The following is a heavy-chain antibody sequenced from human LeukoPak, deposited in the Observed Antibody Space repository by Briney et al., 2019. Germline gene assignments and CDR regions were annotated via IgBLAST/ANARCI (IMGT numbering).Heavy chain of an antibody. CDR2: IYYSGST. CDR1: GGSISTTSYY. D-gene: IGHD4-23*01. Sequence: PSETLSLTCTVSGGSISTTSYYWGWIRQPPGKGLEWIANIYYSGSTYYNPSLKSRVTVSVDTSKNPFSLKLSPVTAADTAVYYCARYYGANEYYFDSWGQGTLVTVSS. J-gene: IGHJ4*02. CDR3: ARYYGANEYYFDS. V-gene: IGHV4-39*01.